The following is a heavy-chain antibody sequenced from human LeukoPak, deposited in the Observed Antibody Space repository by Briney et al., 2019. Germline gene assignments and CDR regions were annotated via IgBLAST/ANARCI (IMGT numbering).Heavy chain of an antibody. V-gene: IGHV4-59*12. J-gene: IGHJ5*02. CDR2: IYYSGST. CDR1: GGSISSYY. Sequence: TSETLSLTCTVSGGSISSYYWSWIRQPPGKGLEWIGYIYYSGSTNYNPSLKSRVTISVDTSKNQFSLKLSSVTAADTAVYYCARRVVVPAANDWFDPWGQGTLVTVSS. D-gene: IGHD2-2*01. CDR3: ARRVVVPAANDWFDP.